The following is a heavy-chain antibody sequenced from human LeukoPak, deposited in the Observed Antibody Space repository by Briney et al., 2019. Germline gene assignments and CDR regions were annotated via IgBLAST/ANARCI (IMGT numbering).Heavy chain of an antibody. J-gene: IGHJ6*03. D-gene: IGHD2-2*01. CDR3: AASYCSSTICPHYMDV. V-gene: IGHV3-30*02. Sequence: GGSLRLSCAASGFTFSNYGMHWVRQAPGKGLEWVAFIRHDESKKYYTDSVEGRFTISRDNSKNTLYLEMNSLRAEDTAVYYCAASYCSSTICPHYMDVWGKGTTVTVSS. CDR1: GFTFSNYG. CDR2: IRHDESKK.